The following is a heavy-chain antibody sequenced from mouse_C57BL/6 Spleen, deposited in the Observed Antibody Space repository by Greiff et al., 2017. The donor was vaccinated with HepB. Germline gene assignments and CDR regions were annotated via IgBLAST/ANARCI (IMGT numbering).Heavy chain of an antibody. J-gene: IGHJ3*01. CDR1: GYTFTSYW. V-gene: IGHV1-64*01. Sequence: QVHVKQPGAELVKPGASVKLSCKASGYTFTSYWMHWVKQRPGQGLEWIGMIHPNSGSTNYNEKFKSKATLTVDKSSSTAYMQLSSLTSEDSAVYYCASEGSSSGYGIAYWGQGTLVTVSA. CDR3: ASEGSSSGYGIAY. D-gene: IGHD3-2*02. CDR2: IHPNSGST.